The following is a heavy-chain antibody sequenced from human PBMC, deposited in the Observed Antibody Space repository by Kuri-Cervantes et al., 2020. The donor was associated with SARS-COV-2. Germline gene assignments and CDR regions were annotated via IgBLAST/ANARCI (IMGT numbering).Heavy chain of an antibody. D-gene: IGHD6-19*01. J-gene: IGHJ5*02. V-gene: IGHV4-39*07. CDR2: IYYSGST. CDR3: ARGKRVAGTTAWFDP. CDR1: GGSISSSSYY. Sequence: SETLSLTCTVSGGSISSSSYYWGWIRQPPGKGLEWIGSIYYSGSTYYNPSLKSRVTISVDTSKNQFSLKLSSVTAADTAVYYCARGKRVAGTTAWFDPWGQGTLVTVSS.